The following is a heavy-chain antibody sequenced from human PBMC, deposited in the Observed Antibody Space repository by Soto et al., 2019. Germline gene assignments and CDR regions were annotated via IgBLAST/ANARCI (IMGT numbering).Heavy chain of an antibody. CDR2: INSDGSST. CDR3: ARGARNYYYFDY. J-gene: IGHJ4*01. D-gene: IGHD1-7*01. Sequence: EVQLVESGGDLVQPGGSLRLSCAASGFTFSSYWMHWVRQAPGKGLVWVSRINSDGSSTYYADSVKGRFTISRDNAKNTLYLQMNSLRAEDTAVYYCARGARNYYYFDYWGHGTLVTVSS. CDR1: GFTFSSYW. V-gene: IGHV3-74*01.